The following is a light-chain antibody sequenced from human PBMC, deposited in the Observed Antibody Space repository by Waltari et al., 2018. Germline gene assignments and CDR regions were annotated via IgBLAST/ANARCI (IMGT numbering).Light chain of an antibody. CDR1: KLGEKY. V-gene: IGLV3-1*01. CDR2: QDS. CDR3: QAWDSSSYV. Sequence: SYELTQPPSVSVSPGQTASITCSGDKLGEKYACWYQQKPGQAPVLVIYQDSKRPSGIPERFSGSNSGNTATLTISGTQAMDEADYYCQAWDSSSYVFGTGTKVTVL. J-gene: IGLJ1*01.